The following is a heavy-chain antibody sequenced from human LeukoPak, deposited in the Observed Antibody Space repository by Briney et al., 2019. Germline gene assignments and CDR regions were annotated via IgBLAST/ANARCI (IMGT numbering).Heavy chain of an antibody. Sequence: SETLSLTCTVSGGSISSGGYYWSWIRQHPGKGLGWIGYIYYSGSTYYNPSLKSRVTISVDTSKNQFSLKLSSVTAADTAVYYCARAEYPLYYFDYWGQGTLVTVSS. CDR3: ARAEYPLYYFDY. CDR2: IYYSGST. D-gene: IGHD6-6*01. CDR1: GGSISSGGYY. V-gene: IGHV4-31*03. J-gene: IGHJ4*02.